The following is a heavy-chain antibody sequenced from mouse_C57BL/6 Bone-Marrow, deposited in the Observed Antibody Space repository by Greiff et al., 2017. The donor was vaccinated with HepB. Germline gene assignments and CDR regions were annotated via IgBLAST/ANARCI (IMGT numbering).Heavy chain of an antibody. CDR1: GYTFTNYW. D-gene: IGHD1-1*01. CDR2: IYPGGGYT. V-gene: IGHV1-63*01. CDR3: ARSYYGSSRYFDV. J-gene: IGHJ1*03. Sequence: QVHVKQSGAELVRPGTSVKMSCKASGYTFTNYWIGWAKQRPGHGLEWIGDIYPGGGYTNYNEKFKGKATLTAEKSSSTAYMQFSSLTSEDSAIYYCARSYYGSSRYFDVWGTGTTVTVSS.